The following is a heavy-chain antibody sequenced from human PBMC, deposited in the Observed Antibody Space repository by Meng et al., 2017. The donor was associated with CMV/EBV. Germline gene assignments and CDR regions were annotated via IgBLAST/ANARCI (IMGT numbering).Heavy chain of an antibody. CDR1: GGSFSGYY. Sequence: QLHHNRWAEGLWKPSGSLSLTCAVYGGSFSGYYWSWIRQPPGKGLEWIGEINHSGSTNYNPSLKSRVTISVDTSKNQFSLKLSSVTAADTAVYYCARVWDSGWDYWGQGTLVTVSS. CDR3: ARVWDSGWDY. D-gene: IGHD3-22*01. V-gene: IGHV4-34*02. CDR2: INHSGST. J-gene: IGHJ4*02.